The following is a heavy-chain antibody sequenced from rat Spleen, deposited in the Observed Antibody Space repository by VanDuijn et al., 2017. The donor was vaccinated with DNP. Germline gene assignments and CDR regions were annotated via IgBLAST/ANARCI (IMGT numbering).Heavy chain of an antibody. CDR3: ATQGTGDFDY. CDR2: INSGGGFT. CDR1: GFTFSDYG. J-gene: IGHJ2*01. D-gene: IGHD5-1*01. V-gene: IGHV5S13*01. Sequence: EVQLVESGGGLVQPGRSLKLSCAGSGFTFSDYGMAWVRQAPTKGLEWVASINSGGGFTYYRDSVKGRFTISRDNAKNTQYLQMDSLRSEDTATYYCATQGTGDFDYWGQGVKVTVSS.